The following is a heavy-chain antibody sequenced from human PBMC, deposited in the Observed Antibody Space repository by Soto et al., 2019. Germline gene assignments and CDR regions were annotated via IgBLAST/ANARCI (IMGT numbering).Heavy chain of an antibody. CDR1: GFTFDDYA. D-gene: IGHD6-6*01. J-gene: IGHJ3*02. CDR3: AKDRVLAVRPDLLIPDAFDI. V-gene: IGHV3-9*01. CDR2: ISWNSGSI. Sequence: VQLVESGGGLVQPGRSLRLSCAASGFTFDDYAMHWVRQAPGKGLEWVSGISWNSGSIGYADSVKGRFTISRDNAKNSLYLQMNSLRAEDTALYYCAKDRVLAVRPDLLIPDAFDIWGQGTMVTVSS.